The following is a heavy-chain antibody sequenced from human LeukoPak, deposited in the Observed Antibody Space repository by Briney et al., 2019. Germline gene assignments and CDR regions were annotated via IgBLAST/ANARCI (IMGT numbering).Heavy chain of an antibody. CDR2: VYYSGST. D-gene: IGHD2-21*02. V-gene: IGHV4-59*01. J-gene: IGHJ4*02. Sequence: SETLSLTCTVSGGSISSYYWSWIRQPAGKGLEWIGYVYYSGSTNYNPSLKSRVTISVDTSKNQFSLKLSSVTAADTAVYYCARVGDCGGDCSHFDYWGQGTLVTVSS. CDR3: ARVGDCGGDCSHFDY. CDR1: GGSISSYY.